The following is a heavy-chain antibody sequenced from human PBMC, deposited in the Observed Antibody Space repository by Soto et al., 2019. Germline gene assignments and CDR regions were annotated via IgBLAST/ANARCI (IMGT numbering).Heavy chain of an antibody. J-gene: IGHJ4*02. CDR2: IVPMFGTS. D-gene: IGHD3-3*01. CDR1: GGTSTRYA. Sequence: QERLVQSGAEVRKPGSSVKVSCKVTGGTSTRYAINWVRQAPGQGLEWMGGIVPMFGTSKYAQKFQGRVTITADTSTNIAYMELRSLRSDDTAVYYCNRGSEYDFWSGYLWGQGTLFSVSP. CDR3: NRGSEYDFWSGYL. V-gene: IGHV1-69*06.